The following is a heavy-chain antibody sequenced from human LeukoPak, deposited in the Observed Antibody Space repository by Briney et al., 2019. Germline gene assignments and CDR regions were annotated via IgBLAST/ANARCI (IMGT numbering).Heavy chain of an antibody. V-gene: IGHV3-30*18. CDR3: AKAGDYCDSSGSDY. D-gene: IGHD3-22*01. J-gene: IGHJ4*02. Sequence: PGRSLRLSCAASGFTFSSYGMHWVRQAPGKGLEWVAVISYDGSNKYYADSVKGRFTISRDNSKNTLYLQMNSLRAEDTAVYYCAKAGDYCDSSGSDYWGQGTLVTVSS. CDR2: ISYDGSNK. CDR1: GFTFSSYG.